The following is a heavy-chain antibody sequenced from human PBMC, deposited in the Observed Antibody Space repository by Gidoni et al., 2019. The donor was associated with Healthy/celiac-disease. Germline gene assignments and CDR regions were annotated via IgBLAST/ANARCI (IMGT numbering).Heavy chain of an antibody. CDR1: GFTFSSYS. J-gene: IGHJ4*02. V-gene: IGHV3-48*01. CDR3: ARVSYYDSSGDFDY. Sequence: EVQLVESGGGLVQPGGSLRLSCAASGFTFSSYSMNWVRQAPGKGLEWVSYISSSSSTIYYADSVKGRFTISRDNAKNSLYLQMNSLRAEDTAVYYCARVSYYDSSGDFDYWGQGTLVTVSS. CDR2: ISSSSSTI. D-gene: IGHD3-22*01.